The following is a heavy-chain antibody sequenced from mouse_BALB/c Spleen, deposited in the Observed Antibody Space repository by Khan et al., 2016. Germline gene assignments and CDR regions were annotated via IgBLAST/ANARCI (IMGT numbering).Heavy chain of an antibody. D-gene: IGHD2-4*01. V-gene: IGHV14-3*02. J-gene: IGHJ3*01. CDR2: IDPANGNT. CDR3: ARSPYEYDVGFAY. Sequence: VQLQQSGAELVKPGASVTLSCTASGFNIKDTYMHWVKQRPEQGLEWIGRIDPANGNTKYDPKFQGKATITADTSSHTAYLQLSSLTSEDTAVDYCARSPYEYDVGFAYWGQGTLVTVSA. CDR1: GFNIKDTY.